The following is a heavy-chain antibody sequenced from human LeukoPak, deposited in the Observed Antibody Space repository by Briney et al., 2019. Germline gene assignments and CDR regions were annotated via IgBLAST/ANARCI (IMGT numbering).Heavy chain of an antibody. CDR1: GYTFASNG. Sequence: ASVKVSCKASGYTFASNGISWVRQAPGQGLEWMGWISVYNGNTKYAQKLQDRVTMTTDTSTNTAYMELRSLRSEDTAVYYCAISITSRPNLYYFDYWGQGTLVTVSS. CDR3: AISITSRPNLYYFDY. CDR2: ISVYNGNT. V-gene: IGHV1-18*01. J-gene: IGHJ4*02. D-gene: IGHD6-6*01.